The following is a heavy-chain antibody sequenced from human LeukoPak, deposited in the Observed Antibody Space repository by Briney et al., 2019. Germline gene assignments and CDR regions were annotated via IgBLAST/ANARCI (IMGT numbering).Heavy chain of an antibody. J-gene: IGHJ4*02. D-gene: IGHD6-13*01. V-gene: IGHV3-21*01. CDR2: ISSSSSYI. CDR1: GFTFSSYS. Sequence: GGSLRLSCAASGFTFSSYSMNRVRQAPGKGLEWVSSISSSSSYIYYADSVKGRFTISRDNAKNSLYLQMNSLRAEDTAVYYCARQGIAAAGMVDYWGQGTLVTVSS. CDR3: ARQGIAAAGMVDY.